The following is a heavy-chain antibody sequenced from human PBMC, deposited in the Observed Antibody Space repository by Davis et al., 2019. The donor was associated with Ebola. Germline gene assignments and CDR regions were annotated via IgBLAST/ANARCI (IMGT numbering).Heavy chain of an antibody. CDR3: ARDLGNYGMDV. V-gene: IGHV3-48*04. CDR2: ISSSGSTI. J-gene: IGHJ6*02. CDR1: GFTFSGSA. D-gene: IGHD7-27*01. Sequence: GESLKISCAASGFTFSGSAMHWVRQAPGKGLEWVSYISSSGSTINYADSVRGRFTISRDNAQNSLYLQMNSLRAEDTAVYYCARDLGNYGMDVWGQGTTVTVSS.